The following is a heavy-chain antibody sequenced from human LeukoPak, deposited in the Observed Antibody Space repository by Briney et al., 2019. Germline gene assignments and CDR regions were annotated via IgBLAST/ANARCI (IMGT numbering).Heavy chain of an antibody. CDR3: ATNRHYHILTGGNY. CDR1: GFTFSSDN. V-gene: IGHV3-21*04. D-gene: IGHD3-9*01. J-gene: IGHJ4*02. Sequence: GGSLRLSCAASGFTFSSDNMKWGRQAPGKGRGWVSSISSSSSFIYYADSVKGRFTISRDNANNSLYLQMNSLRAEDTAVYYCATNRHYHILTGGNYWGQGTLVTVSS. CDR2: ISSSSSFI.